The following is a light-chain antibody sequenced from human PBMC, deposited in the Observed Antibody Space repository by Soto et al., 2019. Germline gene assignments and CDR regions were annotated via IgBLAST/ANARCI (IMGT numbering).Light chain of an antibody. Sequence: AIQMTQSPSSLSASVGDRVTITCRASQRIKNDLGWYQQKPGKAPKLLIYAASSLQSGVPSRFSGSGSGTDFTLTISSLQPDDFATYYCLQDYNYPLTFGQGTKVEIK. J-gene: IGKJ1*01. CDR1: QRIKND. V-gene: IGKV1-6*01. CDR3: LQDYNYPLT. CDR2: AAS.